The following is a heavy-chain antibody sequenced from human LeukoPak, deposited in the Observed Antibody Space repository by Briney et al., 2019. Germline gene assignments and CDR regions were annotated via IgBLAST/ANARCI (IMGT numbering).Heavy chain of an antibody. J-gene: IGHJ4*02. D-gene: IGHD6-13*01. CDR1: GFTFSSFA. Sequence: PGGSLRLSCAASGFTFSSFAMSWVRQAPGKGLEWVSVISGSGGNTYYADSMKGRFTISRGNSKNTLYLQMNSLRAEDTAVYYCAKGRARIAAASDYWGQGTLVTVSS. V-gene: IGHV3-23*01. CDR2: ISGSGGNT. CDR3: AKGRARIAAASDY.